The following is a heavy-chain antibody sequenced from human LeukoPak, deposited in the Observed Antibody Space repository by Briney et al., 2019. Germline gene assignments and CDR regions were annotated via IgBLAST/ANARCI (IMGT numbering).Heavy chain of an antibody. J-gene: IGHJ4*02. D-gene: IGHD3-10*01. CDR2: IRYDGSNK. CDR3: AKDLGVRALSGIH. Sequence: GGSLRLSCAASGFTFSSYGMHWVRQAPGKGLEWVAFIRYDGSNKYYADSVKGRFTISRDNSKNTLYLQMNSLRAEDTAVYYCAKDLGVRALSGIHWGQGTLVTVSS. CDR1: GFTFSSYG. V-gene: IGHV3-30*02.